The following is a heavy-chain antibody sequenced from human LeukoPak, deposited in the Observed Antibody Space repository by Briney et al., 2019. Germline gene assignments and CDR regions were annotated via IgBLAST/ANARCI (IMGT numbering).Heavy chain of an antibody. CDR1: GFTFSSYA. CDR3: ARDWGRVTY. J-gene: IGHJ4*02. D-gene: IGHD3-10*01. CDR2: IKEDGSEK. Sequence: GGSLRLSCAASGFTFSSYAMSWVRQAPGKGLEWVANIKEDGSEKYYVDSVKGRFTISRDNAKNLLYLQMNSLRAEDTAVYYCARDWGRVTYWGQGTLVTVSS. V-gene: IGHV3-7*03.